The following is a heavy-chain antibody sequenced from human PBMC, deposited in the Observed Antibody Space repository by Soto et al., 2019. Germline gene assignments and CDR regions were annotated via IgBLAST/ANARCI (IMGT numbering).Heavy chain of an antibody. CDR1: GGTFSSYA. J-gene: IGHJ6*02. Sequence: QVQLVQSGAEVKKPGSSVKVSCKASGGTFSSYAISWVRQAPGQGLEWMGGIIPIFGTANYAQKFQGRVRFTAKESPSKAYLELGSRRSGDTACYNCPSRRTTVTRGLYYYGRDVGGQGTRSPSP. CDR2: IIPIFGTA. D-gene: IGHD1-1*01. V-gene: IGHV1-69*01. CDR3: PSRRTTVTRGLYYYGRDV.